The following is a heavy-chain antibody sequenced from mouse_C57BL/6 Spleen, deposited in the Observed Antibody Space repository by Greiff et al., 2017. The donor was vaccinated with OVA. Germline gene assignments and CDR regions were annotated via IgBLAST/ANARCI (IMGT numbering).Heavy chain of an antibody. CDR3: AREPTGMNYAMDY. CDR1: GYTFTSYW. J-gene: IGHJ4*01. V-gene: IGHV1-72*01. CDR2: IDPNSGGT. D-gene: IGHD4-1*02. Sequence: QVQLKQPGAELVKPGASVKLSCKASGYTFTSYWMHWVKQRPGRGLEWIGRIDPNSGGTKYNEKFKSKATLTVDKPSSTAYMQLSSLTSEDSAVYYCAREPTGMNYAMDYWGQGTSVTVSS.